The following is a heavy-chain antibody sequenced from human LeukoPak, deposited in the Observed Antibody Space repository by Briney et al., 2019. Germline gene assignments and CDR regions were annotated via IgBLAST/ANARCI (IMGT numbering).Heavy chain of an antibody. V-gene: IGHV3-48*01. J-gene: IGHJ4*02. D-gene: IGHD7-27*01. CDR2: ISSSSNTI. CDR3: AREANWLHFDY. CDR1: GFTLSSYS. Sequence: GGSLRLSCAASGFTLSSYSMNWVRQAPGKGLEWVSYISSSSNTIYYADSVKGRFTISRDNAKNSLYLQMNSLRAEDTAVYYCAREANWLHFDYWGQGTLVTVPS.